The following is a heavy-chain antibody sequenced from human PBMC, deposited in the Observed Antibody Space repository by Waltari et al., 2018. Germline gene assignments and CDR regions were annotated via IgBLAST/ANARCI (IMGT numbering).Heavy chain of an antibody. D-gene: IGHD3-16*01. Sequence: EVQLVESGGGLVQPGGSLRLSCVASGFTFTSYWMSWVRQAPGKGLGWVANRKQDGSEKYYVDSVKGRFTISRDNAKNSLYLQMNSLRAGDTALYYCVRDRGWGNYFDYWGQGTLVTVSS. V-gene: IGHV3-7*01. CDR1: GFTFTSYW. CDR2: RKQDGSEK. J-gene: IGHJ4*02. CDR3: VRDRGWGNYFDY.